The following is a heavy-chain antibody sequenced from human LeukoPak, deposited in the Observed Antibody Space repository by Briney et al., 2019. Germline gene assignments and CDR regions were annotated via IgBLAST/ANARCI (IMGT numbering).Heavy chain of an antibody. V-gene: IGHV3-48*04. D-gene: IGHD3-10*01. CDR1: GFTFSSYW. Sequence: GGSLRLSCAASGFTFSSYWMHWVRQAPGKGLEWVSYISSSGSTIYYADSVTGRFTISRDNAKNSLYLQMNSLRAEDTAVYYCASQAPTMVRGVIEFDPWGQGTLVTVSS. J-gene: IGHJ5*02. CDR2: ISSSGSTI. CDR3: ASQAPTMVRGVIEFDP.